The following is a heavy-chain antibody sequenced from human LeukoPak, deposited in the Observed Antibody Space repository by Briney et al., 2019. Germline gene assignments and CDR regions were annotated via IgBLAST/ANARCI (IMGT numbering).Heavy chain of an antibody. D-gene: IGHD5-18*01. J-gene: IGHJ4*02. CDR1: GGSISSYY. Sequence: KPSETLSLTCTVSGGSISSYYWSWIRQPPGEGLEWIGYIYYSGSTNYNPSLKSRVTISVDTSTNQFSLKLSSVTAADTAVYYCAGQIGYSYGSDYWGQGTLVTVSS. CDR3: AGQIGYSYGSDY. V-gene: IGHV4-59*08. CDR2: IYYSGST.